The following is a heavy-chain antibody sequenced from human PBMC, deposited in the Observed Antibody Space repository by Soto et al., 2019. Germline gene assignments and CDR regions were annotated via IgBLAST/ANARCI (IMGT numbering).Heavy chain of an antibody. CDR2: INAGNGNT. J-gene: IGHJ4*02. V-gene: IGHV1-3*01. D-gene: IGHD2-15*01. CDR1: GYTFTSYA. CDR3: ARDLGGWPDY. Sequence: QVQLVQSGAEVKKPGASVKFSCKASGYTFTSYAMHWVRQAPGQRLEWMGWINAGNGNTKYSQKFQGRVTITRDTSASTAYMELSRLRSEDTTVYYCARDLGGWPDYWGQGTLVTVSS.